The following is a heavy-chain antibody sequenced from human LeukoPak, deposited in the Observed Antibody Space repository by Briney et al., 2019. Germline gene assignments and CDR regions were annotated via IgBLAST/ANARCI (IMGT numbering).Heavy chain of an antibody. D-gene: IGHD5-18*01. CDR1: GFTFSSYS. V-gene: IGHV3-21*01. Sequence: GGSLRLSCAASGFTFSSYSMNWVRQAPGKGLEWVSSISSSSSYIYYADSVKGRFTISRDNAKNSLYLQMNSLRAEDTAVYYCAYSTAMVKKAFDYWGQGTLVTVSS. CDR3: AYSTAMVKKAFDY. CDR2: ISSSSSYI. J-gene: IGHJ4*02.